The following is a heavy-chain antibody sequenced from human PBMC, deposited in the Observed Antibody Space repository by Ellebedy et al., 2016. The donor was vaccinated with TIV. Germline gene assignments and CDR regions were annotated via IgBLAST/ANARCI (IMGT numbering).Heavy chain of an antibody. CDR2: LSGNGLAP. CDR3: DNSGYRMLGGY. D-gene: IGHD3-22*01. V-gene: IGHV3-23*01. Sequence: GGSLRLSXTASGFNFGAFAMTWVRQAPGKGLDWVSTLSGNGLAPYYADSVRGRFTISRDNAKNSLYLQMSSLRDEDTAVYYYDNSGYRMLGGYWGQGTLVTVSS. CDR1: GFNFGAFA. J-gene: IGHJ4*02.